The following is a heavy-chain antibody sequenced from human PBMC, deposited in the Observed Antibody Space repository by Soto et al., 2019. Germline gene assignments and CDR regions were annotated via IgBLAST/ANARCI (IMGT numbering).Heavy chain of an antibody. J-gene: IGHJ6*03. V-gene: IGHV1-69*10. CDR1: GGTFSSYT. CDR3: GRDSRDYDFWSGYGYYYYMDV. Sequence: ASVKVSCKASGGTFSSYTISWVRQAPGQGLEWMGWIIPILGIANYAQKFQGRVTMTTDKSTSTAYMELRSLRSDDTAVYYCGRDSRDYDFWSGYGYYYYMDVWGKGTTVTVSS. CDR2: IIPILGIA. D-gene: IGHD3-3*01.